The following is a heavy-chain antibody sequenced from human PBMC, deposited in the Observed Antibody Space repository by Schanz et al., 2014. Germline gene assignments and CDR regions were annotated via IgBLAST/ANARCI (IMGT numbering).Heavy chain of an antibody. Sequence: VQLVESGGGVVQPGRSLRLSCAASGFTFSSYSLNWVRQAPGKGLEWVSSISYGTSYIYYAESVKGRFTISRDNSKNTLYLQMNSLRAEDTAVYYCAKGRFGELSAFDIWGQGTMVTVSS. D-gene: IGHD3-10*01. J-gene: IGHJ3*02. CDR3: AKGRFGELSAFDI. V-gene: IGHV3-21*04. CDR1: GFTFSSYS. CDR2: ISYGTSYI.